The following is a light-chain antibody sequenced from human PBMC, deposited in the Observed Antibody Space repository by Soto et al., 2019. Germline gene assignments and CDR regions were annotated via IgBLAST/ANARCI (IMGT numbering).Light chain of an antibody. CDR2: SNN. J-gene: IGLJ1*01. V-gene: IGLV1-47*02. CDR1: SSNIGSNY. CDR3: AAWDDSLIDYV. Sequence: QSVLTQPPSASGTPGQRVTISCSGSSSNIGSNYVYWYHQLPGTAPKLVIYSNNQRPSGVPDRFSGSKSGTSASLAISGLQSEDEADYYCAAWDDSLIDYVFGPGTKVTVL.